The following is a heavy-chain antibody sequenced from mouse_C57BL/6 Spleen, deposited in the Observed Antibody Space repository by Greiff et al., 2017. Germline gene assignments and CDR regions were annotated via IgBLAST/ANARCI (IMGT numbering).Heavy chain of an antibody. Sequence: VQLQQPGAELVKPGASVKMSCKASGYTFTSYWITWVKQRPGQGLEWIGDIYPGSGSTNSNEKFKSKATLTVDTSSSTAYMQRSSLTSEDSAVYYCARPLDSAFGYWGQGTTLTVSS. V-gene: IGHV1-55*01. CDR3: ARPLDSAFGY. CDR1: GYTFTSYW. J-gene: IGHJ2*01. CDR2: IYPGSGST.